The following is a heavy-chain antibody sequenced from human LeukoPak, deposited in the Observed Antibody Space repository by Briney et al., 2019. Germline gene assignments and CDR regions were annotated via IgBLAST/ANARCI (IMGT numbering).Heavy chain of an antibody. CDR1: DDSITMYY. J-gene: IGHJ5*02. Sequence: PSETLSLTCSVSDDSITMYYWTWIRQPPGKGLEWIGYVDHTGSTNFNPSLNGRVSISRDTSKNHFSLELSSVTAADTAVYYCARERYYDSSGPELNINNWFDPWGQGTLVTVSS. D-gene: IGHD3-22*01. CDR3: ARERYYDSSGPELNINNWFDP. V-gene: IGHV4-59*12. CDR2: VDHTGST.